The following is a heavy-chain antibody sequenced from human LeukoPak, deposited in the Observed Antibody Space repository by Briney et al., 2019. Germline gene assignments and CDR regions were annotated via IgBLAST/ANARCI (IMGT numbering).Heavy chain of an antibody. D-gene: IGHD2-8*01. J-gene: IGHJ4*02. CDR1: GFTFSSYG. Sequence: GGSLRLSCAASGFTFSSYGMSWVRQAPGKGLEWVSAISGSGGSTYYADSVKGRFTISGDNSKNTLYLQMNSLRDEDTAVYYCAKGMLNSVWVNFDYWGQGTLVTVSS. V-gene: IGHV3-23*01. CDR2: ISGSGGST. CDR3: AKGMLNSVWVNFDY.